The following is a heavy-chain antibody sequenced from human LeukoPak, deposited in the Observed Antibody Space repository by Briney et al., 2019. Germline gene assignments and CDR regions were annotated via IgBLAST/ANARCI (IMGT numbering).Heavy chain of an antibody. J-gene: IGHJ4*02. CDR3: AKLHSSGWYRVAFDY. Sequence: SGGSLRLSCAASGFTFSSYAMSWVRQAPGKGLEWVSAISGSGGSTYYADSVKGRFTISRDNSKNTLYLQMNSLRAEDTAVYYCAKLHSSGWYRVAFDYWGQGTLVTVSS. D-gene: IGHD6-19*01. CDR2: ISGSGGST. V-gene: IGHV3-23*01. CDR1: GFTFSSYA.